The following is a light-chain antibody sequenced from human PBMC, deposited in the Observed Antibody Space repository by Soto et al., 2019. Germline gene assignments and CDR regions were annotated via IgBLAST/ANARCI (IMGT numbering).Light chain of an antibody. CDR2: SSN. CDR1: SSNIGSNH. Sequence: QAVVTQPPSASGTLGQRVTISCSGSSSNIGSNHVNWYQQLPGTAPKLLIYSSNQRPSGVPDRFSGSRSGTSASLAISGLQSEDETDYYCAAWDDSLNGHVFGTGTKLTVL. V-gene: IGLV1-44*01. CDR3: AAWDDSLNGHV. J-gene: IGLJ1*01.